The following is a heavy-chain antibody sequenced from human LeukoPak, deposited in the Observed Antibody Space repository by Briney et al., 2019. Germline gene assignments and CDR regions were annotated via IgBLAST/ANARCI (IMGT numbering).Heavy chain of an antibody. CDR2: INHSGST. J-gene: IGHJ5*02. CDR3: ARRKVTYYGSGSRSNWFDP. Sequence: SETLSLTCTVSGYSLSSGYYWGWIRQPPGKGLEWIGEINHSGSTNYNPSLKSRVTISVDTSKNQFSLKLSSVTAADTAVYYCARRKVTYYGSGSRSNWFDPWGQGTLVTVSS. D-gene: IGHD3-10*01. V-gene: IGHV4-38-2*02. CDR1: GYSLSSGYY.